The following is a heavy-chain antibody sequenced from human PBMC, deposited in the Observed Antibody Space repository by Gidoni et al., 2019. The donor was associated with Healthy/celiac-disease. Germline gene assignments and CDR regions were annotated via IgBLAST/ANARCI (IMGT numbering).Heavy chain of an antibody. D-gene: IGHD3-3*02. V-gene: IGHV4-61*02. Sequence: QVQLQESGPGLVKPSQTLSLTCTFSGGSISRGSYYWSWIRQPAGKGLEWIGRIYTSGSTNYNPSLKSRVTISVDTSKNQFSLKLSSVTAADTAVYYCARGTISEFDYWGQGTLVTVSS. J-gene: IGHJ4*02. CDR2: IYTSGST. CDR3: ARGTISEFDY. CDR1: GGSISRGSYY.